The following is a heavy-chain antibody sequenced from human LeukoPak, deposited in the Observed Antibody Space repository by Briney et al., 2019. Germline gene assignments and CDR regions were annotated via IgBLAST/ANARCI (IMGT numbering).Heavy chain of an antibody. CDR3: ARAVIALYYFDY. CDR1: GGSISSGGYY. Sequence: PSETLSLTCTVSGGSISSGGYYWSWIRQHPGKGLEWIGYIYYSGSTYYNPSLKSRVTISVDTSKNQFSLKLSSVTAADTAVYYCARAVIALYYFDYWGQGTLVTVSS. D-gene: IGHD3-22*01. CDR2: IYYSGST. V-gene: IGHV4-31*03. J-gene: IGHJ4*02.